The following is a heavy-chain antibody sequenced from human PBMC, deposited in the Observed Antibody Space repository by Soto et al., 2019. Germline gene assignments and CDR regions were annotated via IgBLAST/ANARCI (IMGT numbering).Heavy chain of an antibody. V-gene: IGHV3-53*01. CDR2: IYSGGST. CDR3: ARDIWSGYYQGDV. J-gene: IGHJ6*02. CDR1: GFTVSSNY. Sequence: EVQLVESGGGLIQPGGSLRLSCAASGFTVSSNYMSWVRQAPGKGLEWVSVIYSGGSTYYADSVKGRFTISRDNSKNTLYLQMNSLRAEDTAVYYCARDIWSGYYQGDVWGQGTTVTVSS. D-gene: IGHD3-3*01.